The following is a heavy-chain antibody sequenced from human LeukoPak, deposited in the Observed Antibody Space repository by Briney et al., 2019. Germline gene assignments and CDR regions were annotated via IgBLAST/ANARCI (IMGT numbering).Heavy chain of an antibody. J-gene: IGHJ6*02. D-gene: IGHD6-13*01. CDR1: GYTFTSYG. V-gene: IGHV1-18*01. CDR3: ARDAPYSSSWHMNYYYGMAV. Sequence: GASVKVSCKASGYTFTSYGISWVRQAPGQGLEWMGWISAYNGNTNYAQKLQGRVTMTTDTSTSTAYMELRSLRSDDTAVYYCARDAPYSSSWHMNYYYGMAVWGQGTTVTVSS. CDR2: ISAYNGNT.